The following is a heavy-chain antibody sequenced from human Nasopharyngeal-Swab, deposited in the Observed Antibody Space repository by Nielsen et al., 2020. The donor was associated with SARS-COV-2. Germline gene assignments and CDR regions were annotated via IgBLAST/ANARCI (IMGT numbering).Heavy chain of an antibody. CDR3: ARDLGGYYSG. J-gene: IGHJ4*02. CDR2: ISYDGSNK. V-gene: IGHV3-30-3*01. D-gene: IGHD3-3*01. CDR1: GFTFSSYA. Sequence: GESLKISCAASGFTFSSYAMHWVRQAPGKGLEWVAVISYDGSNKYYADSVKGRFTISRDNSKNTLYLQMNSLRAEDTAVYYCARDLGGYYSGWGQGTLVTVSS.